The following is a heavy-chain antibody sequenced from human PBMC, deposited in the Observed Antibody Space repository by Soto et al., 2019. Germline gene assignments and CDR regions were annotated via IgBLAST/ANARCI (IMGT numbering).Heavy chain of an antibody. CDR3: ASAGGNSRAFDI. Sequence: SETLSLTCAVSGGSISSGNWWSWVRQSPGKGLEWIGEIYHSGSTNYNPSLKSRVTISVDKSKNQFSLKLTSVTAADTAIYYCASAGGNSRAFDIWGQGTMVTVSS. D-gene: IGHD2-21*02. CDR2: IYHSGST. J-gene: IGHJ3*02. V-gene: IGHV4-4*02. CDR1: GGSISSGNW.